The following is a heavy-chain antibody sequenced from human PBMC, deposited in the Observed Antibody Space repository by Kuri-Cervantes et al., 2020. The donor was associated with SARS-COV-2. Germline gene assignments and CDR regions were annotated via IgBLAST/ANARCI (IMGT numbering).Heavy chain of an antibody. Sequence: SETLSLTCGVSGYSLSSGYYWGWIRQPPGRGLEWIGSINHGGTTYYNPSLKSRVTISIDTSNNHFSLRLSSVTAADTAVYYCARDPRAVAGFDSWGQGTLVTVSS. J-gene: IGHJ4*02. CDR2: INHGGTT. D-gene: IGHD6-13*01. CDR3: ARDPRAVAGFDS. CDR1: GYSLSSGYY. V-gene: IGHV4-38-2*02.